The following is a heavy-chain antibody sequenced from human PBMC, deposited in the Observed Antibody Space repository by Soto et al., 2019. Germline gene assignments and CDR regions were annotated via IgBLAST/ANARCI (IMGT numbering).Heavy chain of an antibody. CDR3: TTDQSDVLRYFDWLSASYYYYGMDV. V-gene: IGHV3-15*01. CDR1: GFTFSNAW. Sequence: GSLRLSCAASGFTFSNAWMSWVRQAPGKGLEWVGRIKSKTDGGTTDYAAPVKGRFTISRDDSKNTLYLQMNSLKTEDTAVYYCTTDQSDVLRYFDWLSASYYYYGMDVWGQGTTVTV. J-gene: IGHJ6*02. CDR2: IKSKTDGGTT. D-gene: IGHD3-9*01.